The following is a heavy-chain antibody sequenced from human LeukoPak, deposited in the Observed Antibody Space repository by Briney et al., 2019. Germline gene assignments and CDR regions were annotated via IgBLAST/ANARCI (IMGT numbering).Heavy chain of an antibody. CDR1: GYTFTGYY. CDR2: INPNSGGT. CDR3: ARVRGDYYYYMDV. J-gene: IGHJ6*03. V-gene: IGHV1-2*02. Sequence: GASVKVSCKASGYTFTGYYMHWVRQAPGQGLEWMGWINPNSGGTNYAQKFQGRVTMTRDTSISTAYMELSRLRSDDTAVYYCARVRGDYYYYMDVWGKGPTVTVSS.